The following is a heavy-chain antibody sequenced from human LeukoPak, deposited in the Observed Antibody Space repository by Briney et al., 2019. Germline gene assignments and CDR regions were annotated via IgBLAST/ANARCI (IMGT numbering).Heavy chain of an antibody. CDR2: ISGSSGST. J-gene: IGHJ3*02. CDR1: GFTLRSYG. V-gene: IGHV3-23*01. CDR3: AKIPPQAFDI. Sequence: GGTLRPSCAVSGFTLRSYGMSWVRQAPGKGLKGGSAISGSSGSTYSADSVKGRFPIPRDNSKNPLDLQMNSLRAEGTAVYYCAKIPPQAFDIWGQGTMVTVSS.